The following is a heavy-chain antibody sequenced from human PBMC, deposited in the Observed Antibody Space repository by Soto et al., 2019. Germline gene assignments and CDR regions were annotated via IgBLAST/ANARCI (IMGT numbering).Heavy chain of an antibody. CDR2: IYYTGST. D-gene: IGHD5-18*01. V-gene: IGHV4-39*01. CDR1: GGSITSSGYY. Sequence: SETLSLTCTVSGGSITSSGYYWGCIRQPPGKGLEWIGSIYYTGSTYYNPSLESRVTISVDTSKNQFSLKLSSVTAADTAVYYCVRHLNSYENSWFDPWGQGTLVTVSS. CDR3: VRHLNSYENSWFDP. J-gene: IGHJ5*02.